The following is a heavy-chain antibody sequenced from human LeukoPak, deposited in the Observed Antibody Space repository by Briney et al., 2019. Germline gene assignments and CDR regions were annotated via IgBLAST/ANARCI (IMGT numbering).Heavy chain of an antibody. Sequence: PSETLSLTCTVSGYSISSGYYWGWVRQPPGKGLEWVATIFHSGSTYYNPSLKSRVTMSVDTSRNRFSLRLSSVTAADTAVYYCARDPGYYDTSGYPAYFDYWGQGTLVTVSS. CDR1: GYSISSGYY. J-gene: IGHJ4*02. V-gene: IGHV4-38-2*02. CDR2: IFHSGST. CDR3: ARDPGYYDTSGYPAYFDY. D-gene: IGHD3-22*01.